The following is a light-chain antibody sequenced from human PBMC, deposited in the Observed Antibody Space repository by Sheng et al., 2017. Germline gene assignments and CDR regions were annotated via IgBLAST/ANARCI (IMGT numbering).Light chain of an antibody. CDR3: QQYNSYLYT. J-gene: IGKJ2*01. CDR1: QSVRSN. Sequence: DTVMTQSPATLSVSPGDRATLSCRASQSVRSNLAWYQQKPGQAPRLLIYAASTKATGIPARFSGSGSGTEFTLTISSLQPDDFATYYCQQYNSYLYTFGQGTKLEIK. V-gene: IGKV3D-15*01. CDR2: AAS.